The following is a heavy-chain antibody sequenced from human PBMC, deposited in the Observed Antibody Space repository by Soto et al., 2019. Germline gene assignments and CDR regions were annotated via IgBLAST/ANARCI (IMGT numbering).Heavy chain of an antibody. CDR2: ISPYNGKT. CDR3: ARDRVAGIWGDAFDI. D-gene: IGHD3-16*01. V-gene: IGHV1-18*01. Sequence: ASVKVSCKASGYSFTTYGIFWVRQAPGQGLEWMGWISPYNGKTNYAQNLQGRVSMTTDTSTTTAYMELRSLRSDDTAVYYCARDRVAGIWGDAFDIWGQGTMVTVSS. J-gene: IGHJ3*02. CDR1: GYSFTTYG.